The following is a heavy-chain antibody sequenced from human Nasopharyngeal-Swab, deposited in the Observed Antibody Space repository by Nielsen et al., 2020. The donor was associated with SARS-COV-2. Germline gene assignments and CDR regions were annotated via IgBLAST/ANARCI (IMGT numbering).Heavy chain of an antibody. V-gene: IGHV3-30*02. CDR1: GFTFSSYG. D-gene: IGHD6-6*01. CDR2: IRYDGSNK. CDR3: ARATGLEYSSSTWNYYYMDV. Sequence: GGSLRLSCAASGFTFSSYGMHWVRQAPGNGLEWVAFIRYDGSNKYYADSVKGRFTISRGNSKNTLYLQMNSLRAEDTAVYYCARATGLEYSSSTWNYYYMDVWGKGTTVTVSS. J-gene: IGHJ6*03.